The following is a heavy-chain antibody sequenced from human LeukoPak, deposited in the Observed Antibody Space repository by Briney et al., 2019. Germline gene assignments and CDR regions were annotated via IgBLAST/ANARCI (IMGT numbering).Heavy chain of an antibody. CDR3: AKEGAGIEGTGDFDN. D-gene: IGHD1-26*01. CDR2: ISATGDDT. CDR1: GFTFSSYA. J-gene: IGHJ4*02. V-gene: IGHV3-23*01. Sequence: PGGSLRLSCAASGFTFSSYAMSWVRQAPGKGLEWVSGISATGDDTYYANSVKGRFTISRDNSKNTLSLQMNSLRAEDTGVYYCAKEGAGIEGTGDFDNWGQGTLVTVSS.